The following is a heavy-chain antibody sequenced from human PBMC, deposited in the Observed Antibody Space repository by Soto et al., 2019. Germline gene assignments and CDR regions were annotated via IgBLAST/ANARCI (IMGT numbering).Heavy chain of an antibody. CDR2: IIPVFGLV. V-gene: IGHV1-69*01. CDR3: AGGRIVVFGSRAYYGMDV. J-gene: IGHJ6*02. CDR1: GGTPSNSA. D-gene: IGHD3-22*01. Sequence: QVHLLLQSGAEVKKPGSSVKVSCKASGGTPSNSAISWVRQAPGQGLEWMGGIIPVFGLVKYAQNFQGRVTITADESTNTAYMELSSMRPEDTAVYYCAGGRIVVFGSRAYYGMDVWGQGPTVTVSS.